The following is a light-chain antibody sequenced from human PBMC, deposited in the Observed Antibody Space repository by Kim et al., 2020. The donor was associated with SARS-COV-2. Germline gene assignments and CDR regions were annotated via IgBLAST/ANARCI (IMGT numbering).Light chain of an antibody. J-gene: IGLJ1*01. CDR2: EVS. CDR1: SSGVGSYNR. V-gene: IGLV2-18*02. CDR3: CSYTTSSTFV. Sequence: GQSDTISCTRTSSGVGSYNRVSWYQQPPGTAPKRMVYEVSNRPSGVSDRFSGSKSGNTASLTISGLQAEDEADYYCCSYTTSSTFVFGTGTKVTVL.